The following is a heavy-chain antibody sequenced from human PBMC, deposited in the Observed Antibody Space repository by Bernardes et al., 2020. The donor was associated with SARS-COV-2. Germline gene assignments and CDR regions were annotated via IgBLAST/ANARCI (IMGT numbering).Heavy chain of an antibody. CDR3: AKRTFSGSYYSTIDY. D-gene: IGHD3-10*01. Sequence: GGSLRLSCAASGFTFSSYAMSWVRQAPGKGLEWVSSISGSGGRTYYANSIKGRFTISRDNSRNMLYLQVNSLRAEDTAVYYCAKRTFSGSYYSTIDYWGQGTLVTVSS. J-gene: IGHJ4*02. CDR1: GFTFSSYA. V-gene: IGHV3-23*01. CDR2: ISGSGGRT.